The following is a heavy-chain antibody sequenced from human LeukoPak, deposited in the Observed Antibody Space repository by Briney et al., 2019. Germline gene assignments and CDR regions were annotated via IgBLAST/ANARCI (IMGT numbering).Heavy chain of an antibody. CDR1: GYTFTGYY. CDR3: ARDGGDGYNLHYYYYMDV. J-gene: IGHJ6*03. V-gene: IGHV1-2*02. Sequence: ASVKVSCKASGYTFTGYYMHWVRQAPGQGLEWMGWINPNSGGTNYAQKFQGRVTMTRDTSISTAYMELSRLRSGDTAVYYCARDGGDGYNLHYYYYMDVWGKGTTVTISS. D-gene: IGHD5-24*01. CDR2: INPNSGGT.